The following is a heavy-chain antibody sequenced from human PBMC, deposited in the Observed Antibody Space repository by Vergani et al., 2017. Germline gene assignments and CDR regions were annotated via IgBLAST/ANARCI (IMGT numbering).Heavy chain of an antibody. V-gene: IGHV4-4*07. CDR3: AGGTPIIDY. J-gene: IGHJ4*02. CDR2: VCVSGST. D-gene: IGHD5-12*01. CDR1: GGSITNYY. Sequence: QVPLQESGPGLVNPSETLSLTCSVSGGSITNYYWCWIRQAAGKGLEWIGRVCVSGSTDSNASLSSRVTMSIDTSTTQFSLKLTSVTGADTAIYYCAGGTPIIDYWGQGSLVTVSS.